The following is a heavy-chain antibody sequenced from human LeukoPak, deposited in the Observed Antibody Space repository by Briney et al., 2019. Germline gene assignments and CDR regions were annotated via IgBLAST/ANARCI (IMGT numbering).Heavy chain of an antibody. Sequence: ASVKVSCKASGYTFTSYDINWVRQAAGQGLEWMGWMNPNSGNTGYAQKFQGRVTITRNTSISTAYMELSSLRSEDTALYYCARGWGVRGVSSLRPWGQGTLVAVSS. CDR1: GYTFTSYD. CDR3: ARGWGVRGVSSLRP. CDR2: MNPNSGNT. V-gene: IGHV1-8*03. D-gene: IGHD3-10*01. J-gene: IGHJ5*02.